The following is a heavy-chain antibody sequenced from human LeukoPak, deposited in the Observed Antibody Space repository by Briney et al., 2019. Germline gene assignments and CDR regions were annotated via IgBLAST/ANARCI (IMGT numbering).Heavy chain of an antibody. V-gene: IGHV3-30*18. CDR2: ISYDGSNK. Sequence: GGSLRLSCAASGFTFSSSGMHWVRQAPGKGLEWVAVISYDGSNKYYADSVKGRFTFSRDNSKNTLNLQMNSLRAEDTAVYYCAKEYCSNSVCHSLDYWGQGTLVTVSS. CDR3: AKEYCSNSVCHSLDY. CDR1: GFTFSSSG. D-gene: IGHD2-8*01. J-gene: IGHJ4*02.